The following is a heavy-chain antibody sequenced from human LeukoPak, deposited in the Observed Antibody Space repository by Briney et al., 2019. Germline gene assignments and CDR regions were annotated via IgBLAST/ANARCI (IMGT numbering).Heavy chain of an antibody. D-gene: IGHD1-26*01. CDR1: GFTFSSYS. Sequence: GGSLRLSXAASGFTFSSYSMNWVRQAPGKGLEWVSSISSSSSYIYYADSVKGRFTISRDNAKNSLYLQMNSLRAEDTAVYYCASPTLRFGLWEPKRDIWGQGTMVTVSS. CDR3: ASPTLRFGLWEPKRDI. J-gene: IGHJ3*02. V-gene: IGHV3-21*01. CDR2: ISSSSSYI.